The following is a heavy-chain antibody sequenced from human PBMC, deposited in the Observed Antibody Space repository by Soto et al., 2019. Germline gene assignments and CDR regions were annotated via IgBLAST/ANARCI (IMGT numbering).Heavy chain of an antibody. CDR3: ARDELERRVAALDI. CDR1: GFTFSSYS. CDR2: ISSSSSYI. D-gene: IGHD1-1*01. J-gene: IGHJ3*02. Sequence: GGSLRLSCAASGFTFSSYSMNWVRQAPGKGLEWVSSISSSSSYIYYADSVKGRFTISRDNAKNSLYLQMNSLRAEDTAVYYCARDELERRVAALDIWGQGTMVTVSS. V-gene: IGHV3-21*01.